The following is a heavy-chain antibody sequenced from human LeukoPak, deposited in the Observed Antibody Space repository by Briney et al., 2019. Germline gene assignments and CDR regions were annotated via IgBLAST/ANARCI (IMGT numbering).Heavy chain of an antibody. CDR1: GFTFSSYE. CDR3: AKDSGTYPYYFDC. V-gene: IGHV3-23*01. J-gene: IGHJ4*02. CDR2: ISDSGGGT. Sequence: HSGGSLRLSCAASGFTFSSYEMNWVRQAPGKGLEWVSAISDSGGGTYYADSVKGRFTISRDNSKNTLYLQMNSLRAEDTAVYYCAKDSGTYPYYFDCWGQGSLVTVSS. D-gene: IGHD1-26*01.